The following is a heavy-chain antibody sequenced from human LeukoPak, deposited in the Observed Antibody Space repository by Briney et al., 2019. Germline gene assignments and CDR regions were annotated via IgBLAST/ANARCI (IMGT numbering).Heavy chain of an antibody. J-gene: IGHJ3*02. CDR1: GSSISSGYY. CDR2: IYHSGST. CDR3: ARQITMTDAFDI. D-gene: IGHD3-22*01. V-gene: IGHV4-38-2*02. Sequence: SENLSLTCTVSGSSISSGYYWGWIRQPPGKGLEWIGSIYHSGSTYYNPSLKSRVTISVDTSKNQFSLKLNSVTAADTAVYYCARQITMTDAFDIWGQGTMVTVSS.